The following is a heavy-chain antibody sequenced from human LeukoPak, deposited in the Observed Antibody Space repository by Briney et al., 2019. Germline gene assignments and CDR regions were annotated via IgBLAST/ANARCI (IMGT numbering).Heavy chain of an antibody. Sequence: PGGSLRLSCAASGFTFSSYAMSWVRQPPGKGLEWIGEIYHSGSTNYNPSLKSRVTISVDKSKNQFSLKLSSVTAADTAVYYCALLVSTKPGIVVVPADNYYYYYMDVWGKGTTVTVSS. J-gene: IGHJ6*03. CDR3: ALLVSTKPGIVVVPADNYYYYYMDV. CDR1: GFTFSSYAM. D-gene: IGHD2-2*01. V-gene: IGHV4-4*02. CDR2: IYHSGST.